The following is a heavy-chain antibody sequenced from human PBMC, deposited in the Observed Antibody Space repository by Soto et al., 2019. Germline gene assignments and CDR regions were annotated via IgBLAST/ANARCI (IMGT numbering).Heavy chain of an antibody. J-gene: IGHJ5*02. D-gene: IGHD6-25*01. CDR2: ISISGTAI. V-gene: IGHV3-48*02. CDR3: ASDNGIAGYFEP. Sequence: GWALRLSCAASGFTFRSYSMNWVRQAPGKGLEWVSYISISGTAIYYADSVKGRFTISRDDAKNSLYLQMKRLRDEDTSVYYCASDNGIAGYFEPWG. CDR1: GFTFRSYS.